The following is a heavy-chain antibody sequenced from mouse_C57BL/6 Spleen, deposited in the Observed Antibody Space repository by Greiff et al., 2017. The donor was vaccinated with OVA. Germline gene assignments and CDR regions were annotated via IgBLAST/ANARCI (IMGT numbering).Heavy chain of an antibody. CDR1: GYTFTSYW. CDR2: IHPNSGST. J-gene: IGHJ1*03. V-gene: IGHV1-64*01. Sequence: QVQLQQPGAELVKPGASVKLSCKASGYTFTSYWMHWVKQRPGQGLEWIGMIHPNSGSTNYNEKFKSKATLTVDKSSSTAYMQLSSLTSEDAAGYYCARDTTVVAPRYFDVWGTGTTVTVSS. D-gene: IGHD1-1*01. CDR3: ARDTTVVAPRYFDV.